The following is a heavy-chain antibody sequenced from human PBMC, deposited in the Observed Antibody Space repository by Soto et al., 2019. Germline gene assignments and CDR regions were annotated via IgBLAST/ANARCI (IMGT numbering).Heavy chain of an antibody. J-gene: IGHJ6*02. V-gene: IGHV1-46*01. CDR3: ARMDGYNFVYYYYGMDV. D-gene: IGHD5-12*01. CDR1: GYTFTSYY. Sequence: ASVKVSCKASGYTFTSYYMHWVRQAPRQGLEWMGIINPSGGSTSYAQKFQGRVTMTRDTSTSTVYMELSSLRSEDTAVYYCARMDGYNFVYYYYGMDVWGQGTTVTVSS. CDR2: INPSGGST.